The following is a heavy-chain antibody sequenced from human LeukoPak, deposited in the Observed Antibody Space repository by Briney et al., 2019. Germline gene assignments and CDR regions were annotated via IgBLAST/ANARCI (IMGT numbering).Heavy chain of an antibody. J-gene: IGHJ4*02. V-gene: IGHV3-23*01. CDR1: GFTFSSYG. CDR3: ARGGYDYGTDY. CDR2: ISGSGGST. Sequence: GGSLRLSCAASGFTFSSYGMSWVRQAPGKGLEWVSAISGSGGSTYYADSVKGRFTISRDNAKSSLYLQMNSLRAEDTAVYYCARGGYDYGTDYWGQGTLVTVSS. D-gene: IGHD5-12*01.